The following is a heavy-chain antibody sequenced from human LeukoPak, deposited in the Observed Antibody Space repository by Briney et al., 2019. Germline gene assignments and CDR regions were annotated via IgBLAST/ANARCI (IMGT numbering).Heavy chain of an antibody. CDR1: GYTFTSYG. V-gene: IGHV1-18*01. D-gene: IGHD1-26*01. Sequence: ASVKVSCKASGYTFTSYGTSWVRQAPGQGLEWMGWISAYNGNTNYARKLQGRVTITTDTSTSTAYMELRGLRSDDTAVYYCARRSGSDRAWFDPWGQGTLVTVSS. CDR2: ISAYNGNT. J-gene: IGHJ5*02. CDR3: ARRSGSDRAWFDP.